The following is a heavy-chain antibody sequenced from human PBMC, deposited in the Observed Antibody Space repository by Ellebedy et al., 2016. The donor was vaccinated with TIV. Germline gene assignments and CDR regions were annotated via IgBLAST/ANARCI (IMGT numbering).Heavy chain of an antibody. CDR3: ARAPGYSSSWYWGAFDI. J-gene: IGHJ3*02. CDR2: IIPIFGTA. CDR1: GGTFSSYA. D-gene: IGHD6-13*01. Sequence: AASVKVSCKASGGTFSSYAISWVRQPPGQGLEWMGGIIPIFGTANYAQKFQGRVTITADESTSTAYMELSSLRSEDTAVYYCARAPGYSSSWYWGAFDIWGQGTMVTVSS. V-gene: IGHV1-69*13.